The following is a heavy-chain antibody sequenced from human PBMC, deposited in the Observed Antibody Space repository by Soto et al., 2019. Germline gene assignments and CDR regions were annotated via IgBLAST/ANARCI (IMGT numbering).Heavy chain of an antibody. CDR2: FDPEDGET. CDR1: GYTLTELS. Sequence: GASVKVSCKVSGYTLTELSMHWVRQAPGKGLEWMGGFDPEDGETIYAQKFQGRVTMTEDTSTDTAYMELSSLRSEDTAVYYCATAQWLRLIHRPGYYYGMDVWGQGTTVTVSS. CDR3: ATAQWLRLIHRPGYYYGMDV. D-gene: IGHD5-12*01. J-gene: IGHJ6*02. V-gene: IGHV1-24*01.